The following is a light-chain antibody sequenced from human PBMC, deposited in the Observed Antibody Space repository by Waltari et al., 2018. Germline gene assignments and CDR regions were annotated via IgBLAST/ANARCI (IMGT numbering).Light chain of an antibody. Sequence: QSALTQPASVSGSLGQSISISCAGTNNDVASQHLLSRYPQYPGRAPKLVIYEVTNRPSGISSRFSGSKSGNTASLTISGLQAEDEAEYFCSSYSTTFTVLFGGGTKVTV. CDR3: SSYSTTFTVL. J-gene: IGLJ3*02. V-gene: IGLV2-14*01. CDR1: NNDVASQHL. CDR2: EVT.